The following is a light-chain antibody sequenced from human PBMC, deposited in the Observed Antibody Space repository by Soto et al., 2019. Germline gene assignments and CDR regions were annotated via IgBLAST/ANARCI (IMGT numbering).Light chain of an antibody. J-gene: IGLJ2*01. CDR3: SSYTSSSVV. CDR2: EVS. CDR1: SSDVGSYNR. Sequence: QSALTQPPSVSGSPGQSVTISCTGTSSDVGSYNRVSWYQQPPGTAPKLMIYEVSNRPSGVPDRFSGSKSGNTASLTISGLQAEDEADYYSSSYTSSSVVFGGGTKLTVL. V-gene: IGLV2-18*02.